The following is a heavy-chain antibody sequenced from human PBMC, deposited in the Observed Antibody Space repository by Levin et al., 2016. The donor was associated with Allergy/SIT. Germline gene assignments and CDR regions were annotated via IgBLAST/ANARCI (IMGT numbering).Heavy chain of an antibody. Sequence: VRQMPGKGLEWMGIIYPGDSDTRYSPSFQGQVTISADKSISTAYLQWSSLKASDTAMYYCASHAGGSLSLDYWGQGTLVTVSS. CDR3: ASHAGGSLSLDY. CDR2: IYPGDSDT. V-gene: IGHV5-51*01. D-gene: IGHD2-15*01. J-gene: IGHJ4*02.